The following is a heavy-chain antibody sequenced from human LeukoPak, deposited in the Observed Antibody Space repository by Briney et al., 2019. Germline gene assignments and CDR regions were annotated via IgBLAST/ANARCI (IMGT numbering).Heavy chain of an antibody. CDR2: IYYSGST. D-gene: IGHD1-26*01. Sequence: PSQTLSLTCTVSGGSISSGGYYWSWIRQHPGKGLEWIGYIYYSGSTYYNPSLKCRVTISVDTSKNQFSLKLSSVTAADTAVYYCARALSGSYELDYWGQGTLVTVSS. J-gene: IGHJ4*02. V-gene: IGHV4-31*03. CDR3: ARALSGSYELDY. CDR1: GGSISSGGYY.